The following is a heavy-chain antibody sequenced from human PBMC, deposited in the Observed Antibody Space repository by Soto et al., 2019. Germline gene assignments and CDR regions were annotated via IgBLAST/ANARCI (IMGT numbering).Heavy chain of an antibody. CDR3: AREIRFSPWDYFDS. Sequence: NPSETLSLSCSVSGVSVRSYYWTWVRQPPGKGLEWIGFIYFSGSTSYNPSLRSRVSISLDTSKNQFSLNLTSVTAADTAVYYCAREIRFSPWDYFDSWGQGTLVTVSS. CDR2: IYFSGST. D-gene: IGHD3-3*01. J-gene: IGHJ4*02. V-gene: IGHV4-59*02. CDR1: GVSVRSYY.